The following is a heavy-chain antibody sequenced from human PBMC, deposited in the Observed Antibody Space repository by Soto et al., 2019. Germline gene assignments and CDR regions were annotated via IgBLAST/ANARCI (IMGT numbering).Heavy chain of an antibody. CDR3: ARVCAAAGTGWFDP. Sequence: SQTLSLTCAISGDSVSSNSAAWNWIRQSPSRGLEWLGRTYYRSKWYNNYPVSVKSRITINPNTSKTQFSLKLNSVTPESTAVYYCARVCAAAGTGWFDPWGQGTLVTVSS. CDR2: TYYRSKWYN. D-gene: IGHD6-13*01. CDR1: GDSVSSNSAA. V-gene: IGHV6-1*01. J-gene: IGHJ5*02.